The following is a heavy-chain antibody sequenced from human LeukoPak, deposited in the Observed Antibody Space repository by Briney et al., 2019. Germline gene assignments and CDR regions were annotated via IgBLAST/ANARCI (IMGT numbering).Heavy chain of an antibody. CDR1: GGSFTGYY. V-gene: IGHV4-34*01. J-gene: IGHJ6*04. CDR2: INHSGDT. Sequence: PSETLSLTCDVNGGSFTGYYWSWIRQPPGKGLEWIGEINHSGDTYYNPSLKSRLTISEDTSKNQLSLILTSVTAADTAVYYCSRGRKGSSSWYGMDVWGNGTTVIVSS. CDR3: SRGRKGSSSWYGMDV. D-gene: IGHD6-13*01.